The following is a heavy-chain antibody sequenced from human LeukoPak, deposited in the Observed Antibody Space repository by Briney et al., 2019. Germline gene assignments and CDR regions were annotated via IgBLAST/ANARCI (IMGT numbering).Heavy chain of an antibody. J-gene: IGHJ5*02. D-gene: IGHD3-10*01. CDR1: GGSISSGGYS. CDR2: IYHSGST. V-gene: IGHV4-30-2*01. CDR3: ARVITMVRGVIPAPNWFDP. Sequence: SQTLSLTCAVSGGSISSGGYSWSWFRQPPGKGLEWIGYIYHSGSTYYNPSLKSRVTISVDRSKNQFSLKLSSVTAADTAVYYCARVITMVRGVIPAPNWFDPWGQGTLVTVSS.